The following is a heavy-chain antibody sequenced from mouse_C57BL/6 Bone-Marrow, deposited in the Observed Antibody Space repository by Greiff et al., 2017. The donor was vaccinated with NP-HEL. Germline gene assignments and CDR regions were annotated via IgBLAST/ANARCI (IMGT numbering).Heavy chain of an antibody. CDR1: GFNFKNTY. J-gene: IGHJ4*01. V-gene: IGHV14-3*01. Sequence: VQLQQSGAELVRPGASVKLSCTASGFNFKNTYMHWVKQRPEQGLEWIGRIDPANGDTKYAAKFQGKATITADTPSNTAYLQPSSLSSVDTAVYYSARWENAMDDWGPGTSVTVSS. D-gene: IGHD4-1*01. CDR2: IDPANGDT. CDR3: ARWENAMDD.